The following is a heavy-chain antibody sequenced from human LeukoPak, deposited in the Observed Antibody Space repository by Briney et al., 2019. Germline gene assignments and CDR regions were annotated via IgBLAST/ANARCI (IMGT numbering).Heavy chain of an antibody. CDR1: GYTFTSYG. D-gene: IGHD3/OR15-3a*01. Sequence: ASVKVSCKTSGYTFTSYGISWVRQAPGQGLEWVGWISAYNGNTNYAQKLQGRVTMTTDTSTSTAYMELRSLRSDDTAVYDCARNFWDWPPSDYWGQGTLVTVSS. J-gene: IGHJ4*02. V-gene: IGHV1-18*01. CDR3: ARNFWDWPPSDY. CDR2: ISAYNGNT.